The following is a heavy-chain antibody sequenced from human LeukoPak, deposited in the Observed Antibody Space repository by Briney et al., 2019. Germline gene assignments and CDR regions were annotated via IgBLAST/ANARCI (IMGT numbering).Heavy chain of an antibody. J-gene: IGHJ3*02. Sequence: SETLSLTCTVSGGSISSYYWSWIRQPPGKGLEWIGYIYYSGSTNYNPSLKSRVTISVDTSKNQFSLKLSSVTAADTAVYYCARDLYYDFWSGYYQPHHAFDIWGQGTMVTVSS. V-gene: IGHV4-59*01. CDR3: ARDLYYDFWSGYYQPHHAFDI. CDR2: IYYSGST. CDR1: GGSISSYY. D-gene: IGHD3-3*01.